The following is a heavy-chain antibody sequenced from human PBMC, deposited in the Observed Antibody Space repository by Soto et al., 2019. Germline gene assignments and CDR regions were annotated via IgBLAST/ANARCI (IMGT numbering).Heavy chain of an antibody. CDR3: ARYEKIDGDYYYFEY. J-gene: IGHJ4*02. CDR1: GYTFTSYY. V-gene: IGHV1-46*03. CDR2: INPSGGST. D-gene: IGHD4-17*01. Sequence: GASVKVSCKASGYTFTSYYMHWVRQAPGQGLEWMGIINPSGGSTSYAQKFQGRVTMTRDTSTSTVYMELSSLRSEDTAVYYCARYEKIDGDYYYFEYWGQGTLVTVSS.